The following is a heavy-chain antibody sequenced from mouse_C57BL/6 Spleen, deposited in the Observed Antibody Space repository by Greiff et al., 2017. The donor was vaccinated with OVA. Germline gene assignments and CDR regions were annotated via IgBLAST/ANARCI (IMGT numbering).Heavy chain of an antibody. Sequence: QVQLQQPGAELVKPGASVKLSCKASGYTFTSYWMHWVKQRPGQGLEWIGMIHPNSGSTHYNEKFKSKATLTVDKSSSTAYMQLSSLTSEDSAVYYCARIYYDYDGFAYWGQGTLVTVSA. V-gene: IGHV1-64*01. D-gene: IGHD2-4*01. J-gene: IGHJ3*01. CDR2: IHPNSGST. CDR3: ARIYYDYDGFAY. CDR1: GYTFTSYW.